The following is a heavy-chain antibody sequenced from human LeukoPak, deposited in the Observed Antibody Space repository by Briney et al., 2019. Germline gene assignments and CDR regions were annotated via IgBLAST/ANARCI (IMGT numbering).Heavy chain of an antibody. J-gene: IGHJ6*02. D-gene: IGHD3-10*01. Sequence: GRSLRLSCAASGFTFSSYAMSWVRQAPGKGLEWVSAISGSGGSTCYADSVKGRFTISRDNSKNTLYLQMNSLRAEDTAVYYCAKGSLGMVRGVIITFWGQGTTVTVSS. CDR1: GFTFSSYA. CDR3: AKGSLGMVRGVIITF. CDR2: ISGSGGST. V-gene: IGHV3-23*01.